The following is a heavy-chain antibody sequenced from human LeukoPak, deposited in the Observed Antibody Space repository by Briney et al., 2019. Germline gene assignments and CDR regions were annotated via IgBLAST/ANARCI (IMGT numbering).Heavy chain of an antibody. Sequence: PGGSLRLSCAASGFTFSSYAMSWVRQAPGKGLEWVSAISGSGGSTYYADSVKGRFTISRDNSKTTLYLQMNSLRAEDTAVYYCAKDLEVPVAGSFGYWGQGTLVTVSS. D-gene: IGHD6-19*01. CDR1: GFTFSSYA. CDR2: ISGSGGST. V-gene: IGHV3-23*01. CDR3: AKDLEVPVAGSFGY. J-gene: IGHJ4*02.